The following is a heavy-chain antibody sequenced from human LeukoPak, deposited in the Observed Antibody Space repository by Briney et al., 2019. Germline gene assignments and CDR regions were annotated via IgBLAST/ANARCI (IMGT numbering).Heavy chain of an antibody. V-gene: IGHV3-7*01. CDR2: IKQDSSAT. CDR3: ARWSYSSGWFIDY. CDR1: GFTFSSNY. D-gene: IGHD6-19*01. Sequence: PGGSLRLSCAASGFTFSSNYMSWVRQAPGKGLEWVANIKQDSSATAYVDSVKGRFTISRDNAKNSLYLQMNSLRAEDTAVYYCARWSYSSGWFIDYWGQGTLVTVSS. J-gene: IGHJ4*02.